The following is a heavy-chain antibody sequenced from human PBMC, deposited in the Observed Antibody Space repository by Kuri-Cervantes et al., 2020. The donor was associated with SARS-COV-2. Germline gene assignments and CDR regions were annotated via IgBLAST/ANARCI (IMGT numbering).Heavy chain of an antibody. CDR1: GFTFSSYA. D-gene: IGHD7-27*01. Sequence: GESLKISCAASGFTFSSYAMHWVRQAPGKGLEWVAAMWSGGSNKYYADSVKGRFTISRDSSNNTLYLQMNILRSEDTAVYYCTKDLAGLGMTHWGQGTLVTVSS. CDR3: TKDLAGLGMTH. J-gene: IGHJ4*02. CDR2: MWSGGSNK. V-gene: IGHV3-33*06.